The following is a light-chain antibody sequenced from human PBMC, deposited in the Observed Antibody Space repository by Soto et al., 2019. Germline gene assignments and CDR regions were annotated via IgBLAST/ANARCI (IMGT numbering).Light chain of an antibody. CDR1: SSNIGAGYD. V-gene: IGLV1-40*01. CDR2: TNG. CDR3: QSYDSGLSGSV. J-gene: IGLJ3*02. Sequence: QSVLTQPPSVSGAPGQRVTISCTGTSSNIGAGYDVNWYQHLPGAAPKLLIYTNGNRPSGVPDRFSGSKSGTSASLAITGLQADDEADYYCQSYDSGLSGSVFGGGTKLTV.